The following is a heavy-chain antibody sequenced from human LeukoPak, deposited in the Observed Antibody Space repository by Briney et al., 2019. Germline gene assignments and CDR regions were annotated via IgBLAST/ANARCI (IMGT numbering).Heavy chain of an antibody. J-gene: IGHJ6*03. D-gene: IGHD3-16*01. CDR2: ITGSGGST. Sequence: GGSLRLSCAASGFTFSNYGLSWVRQAPGKGLEWVSGITGSGGSTYYADSVKGRFTISRDNSKNTLYLQMNSLRAEDTAVYYCAKDRRRTTSGPPTNMDVWGKGTTVTISS. CDR1: GFTFSNYG. V-gene: IGHV3-23*01. CDR3: AKDRRRTTSGPPTNMDV.